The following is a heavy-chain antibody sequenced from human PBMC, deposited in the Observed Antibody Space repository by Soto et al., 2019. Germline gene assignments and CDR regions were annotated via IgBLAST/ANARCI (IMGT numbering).Heavy chain of an antibody. CDR2: IKQDGSEK. J-gene: IGHJ6*03. V-gene: IGHV3-7*01. D-gene: IGHD3-3*01. Sequence: GGSLRLSCAASGFTFSSYWMSWVRQAPGKGLEWVANIKQDGSEKYYVDSVKGRFTISRDNAKNSLYLQMNSLRAEDTAVYYCARGARITIFGVVTLPYYMDVWGKGTTVTVSS. CDR3: ARGARITIFGVVTLPYYMDV. CDR1: GFTFSSYW.